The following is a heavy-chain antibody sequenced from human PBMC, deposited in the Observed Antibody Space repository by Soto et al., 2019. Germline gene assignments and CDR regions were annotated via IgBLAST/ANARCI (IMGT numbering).Heavy chain of an antibody. J-gene: IGHJ6*02. CDR1: GGTFSSYA. CDR3: ASPLYCSGGSCYLGTYYYGMDV. Sequence: SVKVSCKASGGTFSSYAISWVRQAPGQGLEWMGGIIPIFGTANYAQKFQGRVTITADKSTSTAYMELSSLRSEDTAVYYCASPLYCSGGSCYLGTYYYGMDVWGQGTTVTVSS. D-gene: IGHD2-15*01. V-gene: IGHV1-69*06. CDR2: IIPIFGTA.